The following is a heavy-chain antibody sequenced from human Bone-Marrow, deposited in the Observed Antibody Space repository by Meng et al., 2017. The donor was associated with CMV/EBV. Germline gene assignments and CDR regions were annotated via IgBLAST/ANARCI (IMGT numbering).Heavy chain of an antibody. J-gene: IGHJ6*02. V-gene: IGHV4-4*02. D-gene: IGHD3-3*01. Sequence: GSLRLSCAVSGGSISSSNWWSWVRQPPGKGLEWIGEIYHSGSTNYNPSLKSRVTISVDTSKNQFSLKLSSVTAADTAVYYCAGSYYDFWSGYSAADYYYYYGMDVWGQGTTVTVSS. CDR2: IYHSGST. CDR1: GGSISSSNW. CDR3: AGSYYDFWSGYSAADYYYYYGMDV.